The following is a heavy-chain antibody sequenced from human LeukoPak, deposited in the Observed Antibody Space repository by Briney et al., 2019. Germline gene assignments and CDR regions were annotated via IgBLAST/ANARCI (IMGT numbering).Heavy chain of an antibody. J-gene: IGHJ4*02. V-gene: IGHV4-59*08. D-gene: IGHD3-22*01. Sequence: SETLSLTCTVSGGSISSYYWSWIRQPPGKGLEWIGYINYSGSTKYNPSLKSRVTISVDTSKNQFSLKVSSVTAADTAVYYCARHGDSSGLDYWGQGTLVTVSS. CDR3: ARHGDSSGLDY. CDR2: INYSGST. CDR1: GGSISSYY.